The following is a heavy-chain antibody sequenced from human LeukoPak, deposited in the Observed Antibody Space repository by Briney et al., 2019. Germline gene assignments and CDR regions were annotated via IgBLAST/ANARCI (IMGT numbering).Heavy chain of an antibody. CDR3: ASLMIQGYYMDV. CDR2: ISSSGSTI. D-gene: IGHD3-16*01. Sequence: GGSLRLSCAASGFTFSDYYMSWIRQAPGKGLEWVSYISSSGSTIYYADSVKGRFTISRDNAKNSLYLQMNSLRAEDTAVYYCASLMIQGYYMDVWGKGTTVTVSS. CDR1: GFTFSDYY. J-gene: IGHJ6*03. V-gene: IGHV3-11*01.